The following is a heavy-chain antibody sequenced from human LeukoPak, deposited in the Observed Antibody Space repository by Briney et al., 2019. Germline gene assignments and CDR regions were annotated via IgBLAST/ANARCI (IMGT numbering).Heavy chain of an antibody. D-gene: IGHD2-21*02. V-gene: IGHV4-4*07. J-gene: IGHJ3*02. CDR2: IYTSGST. CDR3: ARDLSLAYCGGDCYYDAFDI. CDR1: GGSISSYY. Sequence: SETLSPTCTVSGGSISSYYWSWIRQPAGKGLEWIGRIYTSGSTNYNPSLKSRVTMSVDTSKNQFSLKLSSVTAADTAVYYCARDLSLAYCGGDCYYDAFDIWGQGTMVTVSS.